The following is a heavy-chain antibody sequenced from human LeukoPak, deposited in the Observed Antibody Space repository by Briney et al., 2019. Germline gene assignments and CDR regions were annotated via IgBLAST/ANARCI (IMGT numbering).Heavy chain of an antibody. CDR1: GGSISSGGYY. Sequence: PSQTLSLTCTVSGGSISSGGYYWSWIRQHPGKGLEWIGYIYYSGSTYYNPSLKSRVTIPVDTSKNQFSLKLSSVTAADTAVYYCARAPSTRLNFDYWGQGTLVTVSS. CDR3: ARAPSTRLNFDY. J-gene: IGHJ4*02. V-gene: IGHV4-31*03. CDR2: IYYSGST.